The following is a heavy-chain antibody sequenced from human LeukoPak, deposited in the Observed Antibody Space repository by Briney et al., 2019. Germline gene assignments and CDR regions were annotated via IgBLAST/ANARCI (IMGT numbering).Heavy chain of an antibody. CDR3: ARSRITYYYDSSVSDWFDP. CDR2: INHSGST. V-gene: IGHV4-34*01. D-gene: IGHD3-22*01. Sequence: TSEALSLTCAVYGGSFSGYYWSWIRQPPGKGLEWIGEINHSGSTNYNPSLKSRVTISVDTSKNQFSLKLSSVTAADTAVYYCARSRITYYYDSSVSDWFDPWGQGTLVTVS. CDR1: GGSFSGYY. J-gene: IGHJ5*02.